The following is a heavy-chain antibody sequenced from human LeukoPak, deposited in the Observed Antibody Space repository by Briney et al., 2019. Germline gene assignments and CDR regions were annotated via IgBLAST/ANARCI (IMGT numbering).Heavy chain of an antibody. D-gene: IGHD2-15*01. CDR1: GGSISSYY. CDR2: IYYSGST. J-gene: IGHJ4*02. Sequence: SETLSLTCTVSGGSISSYYWSWIRQPPGKGLEWIGYIYYSGSTNYNPSLKSRVTISVDTSKNQFSLKLSSVTAADTAVYYCAGGWVALVFDYWGQGTLVTVSS. V-gene: IGHV4-59*08. CDR3: AGGWVALVFDY.